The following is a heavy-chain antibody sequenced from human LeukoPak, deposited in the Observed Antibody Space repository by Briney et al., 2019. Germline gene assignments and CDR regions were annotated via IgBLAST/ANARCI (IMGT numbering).Heavy chain of an antibody. D-gene: IGHD3-22*01. Sequence: GGSLRLSCAASGFTFSTFWMGWVRQAPGKGLEWVANIKQDGSEKYYVDSVKGRFTISRDNAKNSLYLQMNSLRGEDTAVYYCARGEYYYDGGYWGQGTLVTVSS. J-gene: IGHJ4*02. CDR2: IKQDGSEK. CDR3: ARGEYYYDGGY. CDR1: GFTFSTFW. V-gene: IGHV3-7*03.